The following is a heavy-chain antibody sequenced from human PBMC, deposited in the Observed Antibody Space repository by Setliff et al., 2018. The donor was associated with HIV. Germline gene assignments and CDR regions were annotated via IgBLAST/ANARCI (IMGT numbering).Heavy chain of an antibody. CDR3: ARDFRDYVGKFDY. D-gene: IGHD1-26*01. CDR1: GFTFSRYE. Sequence: GGSLRLSCAASGFTFSRYEMNWVRQAPGKGLEWVSYISSSGGTIYYADSVKGRFTISRDNAKNSLYLQMNSLRAEDTAVYYCARDFRDYVGKFDYWGQGALVTVSS. V-gene: IGHV3-48*03. J-gene: IGHJ4*02. CDR2: ISSSGGTI.